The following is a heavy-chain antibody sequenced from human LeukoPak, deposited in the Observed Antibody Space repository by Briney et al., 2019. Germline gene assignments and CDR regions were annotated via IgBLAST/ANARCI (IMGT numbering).Heavy chain of an antibody. J-gene: IGHJ6*03. CDR2: VYYIGNT. V-gene: IGHV4-39*01. D-gene: IGHD6-19*01. Sequence: SETLSLTCTVSGDSMRSTNDYWGWIRQPPGKGLEWIGNVYYIGNTYYNPSLKSRVTISVDTSKNQFSLKLTSVTAADTAVYYCARSYSSVFYYYMDVWGKGATVTVSS. CDR1: GDSMRSTNDY. CDR3: ARSYSSVFYYYMDV.